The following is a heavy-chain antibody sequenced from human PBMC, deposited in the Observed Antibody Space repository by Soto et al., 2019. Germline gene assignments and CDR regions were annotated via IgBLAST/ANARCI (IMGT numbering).Heavy chain of an antibody. CDR1: GYTFTGFY. D-gene: IGHD3-3*01. V-gene: IGHV1-18*04. Sequence: ASVKVSCKASGYTFTGFYMYWVRQAPGQGLEWMGWINPYNGDTHFAQKIQDRVTMTTDTSTSTAYMELRSLRSDDTAVYYCARVRGYDFWSGTNYFDRWGQGTLVTVSS. CDR3: ARVRGYDFWSGTNYFDR. J-gene: IGHJ5*02. CDR2: INPYNGDT.